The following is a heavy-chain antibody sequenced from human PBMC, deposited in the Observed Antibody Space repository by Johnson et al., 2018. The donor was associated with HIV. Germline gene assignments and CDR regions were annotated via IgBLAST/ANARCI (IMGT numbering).Heavy chain of an antibody. D-gene: IGHD2-15*01. J-gene: IGHJ3*02. CDR3: AREAYCSGGSCYDAFDI. CDR1: GFTFSSYG. V-gene: IGHV3-30*03. Sequence: VQLVESGGGVVQPGRSLRLSCAASGFTFSSYGMHWVRQAPGKGLEWVAVISYDGSNKYYADSVKGRFTISRDNSKNTLYLQMNSLRAEDTAVYYCAREAYCSGGSCYDAFDIWGQGTMVTVSS. CDR2: ISYDGSNK.